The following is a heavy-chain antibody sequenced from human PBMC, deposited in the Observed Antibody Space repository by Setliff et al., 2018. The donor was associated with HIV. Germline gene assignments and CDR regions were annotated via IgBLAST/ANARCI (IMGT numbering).Heavy chain of an antibody. J-gene: IGHJ4*02. CDR1: GFTFSPYA. D-gene: IGHD5-12*01. Sequence: PGGSLRLSCATSGFTFSPYAIHWVRQAPGMGLEWVAMIWADEITKFYADSVKGRFTISRDNSKHTMYLQMNTLRVEDTAVYYCARDPPGSGFHLDYWGQGTPVTVSS. CDR2: IWADEITK. CDR3: ARDPPGSGFHLDY. V-gene: IGHV3-33*01.